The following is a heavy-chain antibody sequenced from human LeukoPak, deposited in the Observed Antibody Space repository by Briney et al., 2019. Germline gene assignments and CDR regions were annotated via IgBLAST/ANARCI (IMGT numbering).Heavy chain of an antibody. CDR2: IIPIFGTA. V-gene: IGHV1-69*13. Sequence: SVKVSCKASGGTFSSYAISLVRQAPGQGLEWMGGIIPIFGTANYAQKFQGRVTITADESTSTAYMELSSLRSEDTAVYYCARGYCSSTSCSHLGFDPWGQGTLVTVSS. CDR1: GGTFSSYA. J-gene: IGHJ5*02. D-gene: IGHD2-2*01. CDR3: ARGYCSSTSCSHLGFDP.